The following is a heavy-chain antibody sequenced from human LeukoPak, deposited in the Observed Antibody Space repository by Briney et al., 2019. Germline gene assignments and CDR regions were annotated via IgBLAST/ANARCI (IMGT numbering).Heavy chain of an antibody. V-gene: IGHV1-8*01. J-gene: IGHJ4*02. CDR2: MNPNSGNT. CDR3: ARGIAVAGPYFAY. Sequence: ASVKVSCKASGYTFTSYDINWVRQATGQGLEWMGWMNPNSGNTGYAQKFQGRVTMTRNTSISTAYMELRSLRSEDTAVYYCARGIAVAGPYFAYWGQGTLVTVSS. CDR1: GYTFTSYD. D-gene: IGHD6-19*01.